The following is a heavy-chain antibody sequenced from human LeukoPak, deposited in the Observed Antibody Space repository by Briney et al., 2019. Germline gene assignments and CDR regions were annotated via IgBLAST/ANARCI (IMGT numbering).Heavy chain of an antibody. Sequence: PGGSLRLLCAPSGFTFSSYAMSWVRQAPGKGLEWVSAISGSGGSTYYADSVKGRFAISRDNSKNTLYLQINSLRAEDTAVYYCAKVDYGSGSCVDYLGQGTLVTVSS. D-gene: IGHD3-10*01. CDR1: GFTFSSYA. V-gene: IGHV3-23*01. CDR3: AKVDYGSGSCVDY. CDR2: ISGSGGST. J-gene: IGHJ4*02.